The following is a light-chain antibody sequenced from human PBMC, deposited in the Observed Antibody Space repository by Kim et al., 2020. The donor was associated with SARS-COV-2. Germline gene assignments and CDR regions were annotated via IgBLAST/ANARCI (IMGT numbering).Light chain of an antibody. CDR1: KLGDKY. J-gene: IGLJ3*02. V-gene: IGLV3-1*01. CDR3: QAWDSSTAV. CDR2: QHT. Sequence: SGSPEQPPRTACSGSKLGDKYAYWYQKKPGQPPILVIYQHTKRPSGISQRFSGASSGNTSTLTIGRARTMDEADYYCQAWDSSTAVFGGGTQLTVL.